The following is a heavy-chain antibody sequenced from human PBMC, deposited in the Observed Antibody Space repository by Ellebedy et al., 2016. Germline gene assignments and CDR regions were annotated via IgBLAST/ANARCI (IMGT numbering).Heavy chain of an antibody. CDR3: ATEIDVKHRQTLDC. J-gene: IGHJ4*02. CDR2: ISGDGNRR. CDR1: RFNLTNYA. V-gene: IGHV3-30*02. D-gene: IGHD2-21*01. Sequence: GESLKISCAASRFNLTNYAMHWVRQAPGQGLERVALISGDGNRRYYADSVKGRFAISRDKSKNTLYLQMNSLRAEYTALYYCATEIDVKHRQTLDCWGKGTQVTVSS.